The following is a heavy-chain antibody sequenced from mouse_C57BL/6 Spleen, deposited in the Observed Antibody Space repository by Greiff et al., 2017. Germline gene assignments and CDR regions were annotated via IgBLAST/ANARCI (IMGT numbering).Heavy chain of an antibody. CDR1: GYTFTSYW. Sequence: QVQLQQPGAELVRPGSSVKLSCKASGYTFTSYWMDWVKQRPGQGLEWIGNIYPSDSETHYNQKFKDKATLTVDKSSSTAYMQLSSLISEDSAVYYCARSSYDYDVGFDYWGQGTTLTVSS. D-gene: IGHD2-4*01. CDR2: IYPSDSET. V-gene: IGHV1-61*01. J-gene: IGHJ2*01. CDR3: ARSSYDYDVGFDY.